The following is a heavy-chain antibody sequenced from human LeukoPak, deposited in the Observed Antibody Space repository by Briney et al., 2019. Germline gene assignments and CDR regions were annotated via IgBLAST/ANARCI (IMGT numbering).Heavy chain of an antibody. D-gene: IGHD5-18*01. CDR1: GGSFSGYY. J-gene: IGHJ4*02. CDR3: ARSGGDTAMFYYFDY. CDR2: INHSGST. Sequence: PSETLSLTCAVYGGSFSGYYWSWIRQPPGKGLEWIGEINHSGSTNYNPSLKSRVTISVDTSKNQFSLKLSSVTAADTAVYYCARSGGDTAMFYYFDYWGQGTLVTVSS. V-gene: IGHV4-34*01.